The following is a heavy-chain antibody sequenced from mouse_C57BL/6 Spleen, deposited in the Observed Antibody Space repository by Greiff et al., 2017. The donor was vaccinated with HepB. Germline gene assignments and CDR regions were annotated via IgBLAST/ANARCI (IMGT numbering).Heavy chain of an antibody. CDR2: IRSKSNNYAT. J-gene: IGHJ4*01. CDR3: VRQYYGSTYYARDY. V-gene: IGHV10-1*01. D-gene: IGHD1-1*01. Sequence: EVQVVESGGGLVQPKGSLKLSCAASGFSFNTYAMNWVRQAPGKGLEWVARIRSKSNNYATYYADSVKDRFTISRDDSESMLYLQMNNLKTEDTAMYYCVRQYYGSTYYARDYWGQGTSVTVSS. CDR1: GFSFNTYA.